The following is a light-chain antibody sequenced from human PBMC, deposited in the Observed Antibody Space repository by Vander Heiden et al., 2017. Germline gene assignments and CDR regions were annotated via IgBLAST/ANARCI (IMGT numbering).Light chain of an antibody. Sequence: QSVLTQPRSVSRAPGQRVPIPCPGRSSNIVAGYDVHWYQQLHGTAATLLIYGNGNRRSGVPDRFSGSTSCTSASLVITGLQAEEEADYYCQCYDSSLSGPWVFGGGTKLTVL. CDR2: GNG. J-gene: IGLJ3*02. CDR1: SSNIVAGYD. CDR3: QCYDSSLSGPWV. V-gene: IGLV1-40*01.